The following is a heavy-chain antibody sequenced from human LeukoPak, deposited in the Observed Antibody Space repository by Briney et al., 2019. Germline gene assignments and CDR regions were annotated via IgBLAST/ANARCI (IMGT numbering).Heavy chain of an antibody. CDR3: ARGLTVGATTLV. D-gene: IGHD1-26*01. CDR2: IYYSGST. Sequence: PSETLSLTCTVSGGSISSSSYYWGWIRQPPGKGLEWIGSIYYSGSTYYNPSLKSRVTISVDTSKNQFSLKLSSVTAADTAVYYCARGLTVGATTLVRGQGTLVTVSS. J-gene: IGHJ4*02. CDR1: GGSISSSSYY. V-gene: IGHV4-39*01.